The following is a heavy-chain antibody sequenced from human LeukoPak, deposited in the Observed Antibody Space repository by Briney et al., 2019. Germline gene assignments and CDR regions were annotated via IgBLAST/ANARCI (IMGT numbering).Heavy chain of an antibody. V-gene: IGHV4-39*07. D-gene: IGHD3-3*01. CDR2: VYFSGST. CDR1: GGSISSSAYY. J-gene: IGHJ3*02. Sequence: SETLSLTCTVSGGSISSSAYYWAWIRQPPGKGLEWIGSVYFSGSTYYSPSLKSRVTISVDTSKKQFSLRLSSVTAADTAVYYCARARVALDAFDIWGQGTMVTVSS. CDR3: ARARVALDAFDI.